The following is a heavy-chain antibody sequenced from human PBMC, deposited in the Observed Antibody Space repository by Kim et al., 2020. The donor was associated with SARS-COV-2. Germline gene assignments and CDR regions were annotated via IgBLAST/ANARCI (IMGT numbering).Heavy chain of an antibody. CDR2: IGTAGDT. CDR1: GFTFSSYD. CDR3: ARANYYDSSGYYNYYYGMDV. D-gene: IGHD3-22*01. Sequence: GGSLRLSCAASGFTFSSYDMHRVRQATGKGLEWVSAIGTAGDTYYPGSVKGRFTISRENAKNSLYLQMNSLRAGDTAVYYCARANYYDSSGYYNYYYGMDVWGQGTTVTVSS. V-gene: IGHV3-13*01. J-gene: IGHJ6*02.